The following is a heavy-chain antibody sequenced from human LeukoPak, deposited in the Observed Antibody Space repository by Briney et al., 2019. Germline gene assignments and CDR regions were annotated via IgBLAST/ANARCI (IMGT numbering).Heavy chain of an antibody. D-gene: IGHD3-10*01. Sequence: SETLSLTCTVSGYSISSGDYWGWIRQPPGKGLEWIGSIYHSGRTYYNPSLKSRVTISVDTSKTQFSLKLTSLTAADTAIYYCARRGSYLVMGGFDIWGQGTLVAVSS. CDR2: IYHSGRT. CDR3: ARRGSYLVMGGFDI. V-gene: IGHV4-38-2*02. CDR1: GYSISSGDY. J-gene: IGHJ3*02.